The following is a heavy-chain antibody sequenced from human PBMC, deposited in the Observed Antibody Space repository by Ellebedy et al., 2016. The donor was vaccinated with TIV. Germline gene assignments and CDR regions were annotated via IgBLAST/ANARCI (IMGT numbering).Heavy chain of an antibody. V-gene: IGHV1-2*04. CDR3: ARDVGYDSSGYHPYYFDY. J-gene: IGHJ4*02. CDR2: INPNSGGT. CDR1: GYTFTGYY. Sequence: AASVKVSCKASGYTFTGYYMHWVRQAPGQGLEWMGWINPNSGGTNYAQKFQGWVTMTRDTSISTAYMELSRLRSDETAVYYCARDVGYDSSGYHPYYFDYWGQGTLVTVSS. D-gene: IGHD3-22*01.